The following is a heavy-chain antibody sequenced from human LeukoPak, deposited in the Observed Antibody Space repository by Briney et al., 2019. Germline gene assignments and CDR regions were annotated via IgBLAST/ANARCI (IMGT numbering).Heavy chain of an antibody. Sequence: PGGSLRLSCAASGFTFSSYSMNWVRQAPGKGLKWVSSISSSSSYIYYADSVKGRFTIPRDNAKNSLYLQMNSLRAEDTAVYYCARGGSSWPRVDYWGQGTLVTVSS. CDR3: ARGGSSWPRVDY. CDR2: ISSSSSYI. D-gene: IGHD6-13*01. CDR1: GFTFSSYS. V-gene: IGHV3-21*01. J-gene: IGHJ4*02.